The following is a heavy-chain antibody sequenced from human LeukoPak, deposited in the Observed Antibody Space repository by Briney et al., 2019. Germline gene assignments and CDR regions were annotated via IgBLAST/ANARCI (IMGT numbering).Heavy chain of an antibody. J-gene: IGHJ6*02. CDR1: GGSFSGYY. Sequence: SETLSLTCAVYGGSFSGYYWSWIRQPPGKGLEWIGEINHSGSTNYNPSLKSRVTMSVDTSKNQFSLKLSSVTAADTAVYYCARDFLDYYGSGSYYYYYYGMDVWGQGTTATVSS. CDR2: INHSGST. V-gene: IGHV4-34*01. CDR3: ARDFLDYYGSGSYYYYYYGMDV. D-gene: IGHD3-10*01.